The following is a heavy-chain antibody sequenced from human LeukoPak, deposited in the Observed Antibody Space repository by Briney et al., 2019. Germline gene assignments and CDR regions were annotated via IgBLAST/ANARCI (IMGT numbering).Heavy chain of an antibody. CDR3: VSPRGFSYGYFDY. CDR1: GGSFSTHY. Sequence: SETLSLTCAVYGGSFSTHYWSWIRQPPGKGLEWIGSIYYGKNTYYNPSLKSRVTISADTSKNQFSLTLGSVSATDTAVYYCVSPRGFSYGYFDYWGQGTLVTVSS. V-gene: IGHV4-34*01. CDR2: IYYGKNT. J-gene: IGHJ4*02. D-gene: IGHD5-18*01.